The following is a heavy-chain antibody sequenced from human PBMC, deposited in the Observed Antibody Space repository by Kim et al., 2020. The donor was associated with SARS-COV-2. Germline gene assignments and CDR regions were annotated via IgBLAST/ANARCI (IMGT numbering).Heavy chain of an antibody. Sequence: ASVKVSCKASGYTFTGYYMHWVRQAPGQGLEWMGRINPNSGGTNYAQKFQGRVTMTRDTSISTAYMELSRLRSDDTAVYYCARDLRGPYRSGYETDYWGQGTLVTVSS. V-gene: IGHV1-2*06. D-gene: IGHD5-12*01. J-gene: IGHJ4*02. CDR1: GYTFTGYY. CDR3: ARDLRGPYRSGYETDY. CDR2: INPNSGGT.